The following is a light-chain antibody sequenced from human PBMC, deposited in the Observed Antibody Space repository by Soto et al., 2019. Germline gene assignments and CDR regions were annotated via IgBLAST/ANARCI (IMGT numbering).Light chain of an antibody. CDR3: QQRSSRPREIS. J-gene: IGKJ5*01. V-gene: IGKV3-11*01. Sequence: EIVMTQSPATLSVSPGERATLSCRASQSVSSNLAWYQQKPGQAPRLLIYGASNRATGIPARFSASGSETDFTLTISSLEPEDFAVYYCQQRSSRPREISFGQGTRLEI. CDR2: GAS. CDR1: QSVSSN.